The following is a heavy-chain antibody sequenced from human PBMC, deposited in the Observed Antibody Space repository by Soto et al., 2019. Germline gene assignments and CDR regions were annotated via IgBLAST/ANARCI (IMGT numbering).Heavy chain of an antibody. CDR3: ARGYYDFWSGYYISPYGMDV. Sequence: GGSLRLSCAVSGFTFSDYYMSWIRQAPGKGLEWVSYISSRGSSIYYADSVKGRFTISRDNAKNSVYLQMNGLRAEDTAVYYCARGYYDFWSGYYISPYGMDVWGQGTTVTVSS. CDR2: ISSRGSSI. V-gene: IGHV3-11*01. D-gene: IGHD3-3*01. CDR1: GFTFSDYY. J-gene: IGHJ6*02.